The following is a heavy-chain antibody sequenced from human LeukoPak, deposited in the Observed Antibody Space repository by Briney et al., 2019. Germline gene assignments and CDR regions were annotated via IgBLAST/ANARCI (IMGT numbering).Heavy chain of an antibody. CDR2: VSYDGSYK. CDR1: GFTFSSYA. J-gene: IGHJ3*02. D-gene: IGHD3-10*01. V-gene: IGHV3-30*04. CDR3: ARVSGSHSNFGAFDI. Sequence: PGGSLRLSCAASGFTFSSYAMHWVRQAPDKGLEWVAVVSYDGSYKNYGDSVKGRFTISRDNSKNTQSLQMNSLTAEDTAVYYCARVSGSHSNFGAFDIWGQGTMVTVSS.